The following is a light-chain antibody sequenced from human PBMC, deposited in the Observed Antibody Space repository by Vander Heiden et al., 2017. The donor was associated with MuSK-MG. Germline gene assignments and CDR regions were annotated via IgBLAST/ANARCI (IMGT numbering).Light chain of an antibody. J-gene: IGKJ1*01. CDR1: QSISSY. V-gene: IGKV1-39*01. CDR2: AAS. Sequence: DIQMTQSPSSLSASVGDRVTITCRASQSISSYLNWYQQKPGKAPKLLIYAASSLQSAVPSRFSGSGSGTDFTLTISRLQPEDFATYYCQQRHSTRRPFGPGTQVEIK. CDR3: QQRHSTRRP.